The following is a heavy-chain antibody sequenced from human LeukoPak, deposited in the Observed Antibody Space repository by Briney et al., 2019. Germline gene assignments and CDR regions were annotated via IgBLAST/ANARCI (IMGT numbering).Heavy chain of an antibody. CDR3: ARPMTVPKGGAFDI. CDR1: GGSISSSSYY. J-gene: IGHJ3*02. CDR2: IYYSGST. Sequence: SETLSLTCTVSGGSISSSSYYWGWIRQPPGKGLEWIGGIYYSGSTYYNPSLKSRVTISVDTSKNQFSLKLSSVTAADTAVYYCARPMTVPKGGAFDIWGQGTMVTVSS. V-gene: IGHV4-39*01. D-gene: IGHD3-22*01.